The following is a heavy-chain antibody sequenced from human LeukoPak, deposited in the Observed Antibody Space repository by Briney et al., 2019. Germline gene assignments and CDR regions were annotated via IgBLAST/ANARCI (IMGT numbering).Heavy chain of an antibody. CDR2: IYTSGST. CDR1: GGSISSYY. CDR3: AREGMGMTTVTLFDY. Sequence: SETLSLTCTVSGGSISSYYWSWIRQPAGKGLEWIGRIYTSGSTNYNPSLKSRVTMPVDTSKNQFSLKLSSVTAADTAVYYCAREGMGMTTVTLFDYWGQGTLVTVSS. J-gene: IGHJ4*02. V-gene: IGHV4-4*07. D-gene: IGHD4-17*01.